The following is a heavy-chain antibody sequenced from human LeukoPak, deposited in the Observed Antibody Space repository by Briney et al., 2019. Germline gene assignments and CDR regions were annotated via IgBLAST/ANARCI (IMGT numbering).Heavy chain of an antibody. CDR2: ISSSSSYI. CDR3: AKDAVGATAPFDY. V-gene: IGHV3-21*01. CDR1: GFTFSSYS. D-gene: IGHD1-26*01. J-gene: IGHJ4*02. Sequence: GGSLRLSCAASGFTFSSYSMNWVRQAPGKGLEWVSSISSSSSYIYYADSVKGRFTISRDNAKNSLYLQMNSLRAEDTAVYYCAKDAVGATAPFDYWGQGTLVTVSS.